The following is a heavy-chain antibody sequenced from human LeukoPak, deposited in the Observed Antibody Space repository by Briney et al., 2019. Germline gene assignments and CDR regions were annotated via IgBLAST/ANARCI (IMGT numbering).Heavy chain of an antibody. D-gene: IGHD3-10*01. CDR3: AVHFGEPLFDI. V-gene: IGHV3-74*01. CDR2: INSDGSST. CDR1: GFTFSSSW. Sequence: GGSLRLSCAASGFTFSSSWMHWVRQAPGKGLVWVSRINSDGSSTNYADSVKGRFTISRDNAKNSLYLQMNSLRAEDTAVYYCAVHFGEPLFDIWGQGTMVTVSS. J-gene: IGHJ3*02.